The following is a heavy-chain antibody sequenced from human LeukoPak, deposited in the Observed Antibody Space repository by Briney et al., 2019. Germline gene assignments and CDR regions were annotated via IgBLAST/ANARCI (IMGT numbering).Heavy chain of an antibody. CDR2: INRDGSST. D-gene: IGHD6-6*01. CDR1: GFTFSNYW. CDR3: ATPGSTAARRDY. J-gene: IGHJ4*02. Sequence: PGGSLRLSCAASGFTFSNYWMHWVRQAPGKGLVWVSRINRDGSSTNYADSVKGRFTISRDNSKNTLYLQTNSLRVEDTAVYYCATPGSTAARRDYWGQGTLVTVSS. V-gene: IGHV3-74*01.